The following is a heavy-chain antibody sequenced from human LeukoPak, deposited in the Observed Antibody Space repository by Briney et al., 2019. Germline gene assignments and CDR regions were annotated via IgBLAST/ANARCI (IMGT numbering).Heavy chain of an antibody. CDR3: ARVDYGSGCDS. Sequence: GXTFXXYSMHWVRQAPGKGLEFVSAISSNGRRTYYANSVKGRFTISIDISKNTLYLQMGSLRAEDMAVYYCARVDYGSGCDSWGQGTLVTVSS. CDR1: GXTFXXYS. V-gene: IGHV3-64*01. J-gene: IGHJ4*02. CDR2: ISSNGRRT. D-gene: IGHD6-19*01.